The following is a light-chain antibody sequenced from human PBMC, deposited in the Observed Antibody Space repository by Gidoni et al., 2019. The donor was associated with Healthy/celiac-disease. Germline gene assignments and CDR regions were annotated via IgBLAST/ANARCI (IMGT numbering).Light chain of an antibody. J-gene: IGKJ2*01. Sequence: ILMTQSPATLSVSPGERATLSCRASQSVNSNLAWYQQKPGQAPRLLIYGAATRATGIPARFSGSGSGTEFTLTISSLQSEDFAVYYCQQYNNWPPYTFGQGTKLEIK. CDR3: QQYNNWPPYT. V-gene: IGKV3-15*01. CDR2: GAA. CDR1: QSVNSN.